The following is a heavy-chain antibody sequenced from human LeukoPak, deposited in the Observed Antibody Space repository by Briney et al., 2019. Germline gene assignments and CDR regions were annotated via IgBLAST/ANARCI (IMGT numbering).Heavy chain of an antibody. D-gene: IGHD1-26*01. CDR3: ARWGATTSDY. CDR1: GLTFSSYE. V-gene: IGHV3-48*03. CDR2: ISSTGSTI. J-gene: IGHJ4*02. Sequence: GGSLRLSCAASGLTFSSYEMNWVRQAPGKGLEWVSYISSTGSTIYYADSVKGRFTISRDNAKNSLYLQMNSLRAEDTAVYYCARWGATTSDYWGQGTLVTVSS.